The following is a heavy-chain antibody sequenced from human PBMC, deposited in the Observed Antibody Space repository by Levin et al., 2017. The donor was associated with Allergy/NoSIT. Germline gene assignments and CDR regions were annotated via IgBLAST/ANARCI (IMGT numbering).Heavy chain of an antibody. CDR2: IGTSADT. CDR3: ARGPWFDP. Sequence: PGGSLRLSCAASGFTFSRYDIHWLRQSPGKGLEWVSAIGTSADTYYAVSVKGRFTISREDAKNSLYLQMNSLRAGDTAIYYCARGPWFDPWGQGTLVTVSS. V-gene: IGHV3-13*01. CDR1: GFTFSRYD. J-gene: IGHJ5*02.